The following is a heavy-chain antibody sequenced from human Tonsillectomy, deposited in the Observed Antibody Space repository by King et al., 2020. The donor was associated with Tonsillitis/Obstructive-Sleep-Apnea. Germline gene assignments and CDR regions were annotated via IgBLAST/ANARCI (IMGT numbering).Heavy chain of an antibody. V-gene: IGHV5-51*01. Sequence: QLVQSGAEVKKPGESLKISCEGSGYSFTTYWIVWVRQMPGKGLELMGIIYPVDSDTRYSPSFQGQVTLSADKSISTAYLQWSSLKASDTAMYYCARHRTSGSLEPGGYWGQGTLVTVSS. J-gene: IGHJ4*02. CDR2: IYPVDSDT. CDR3: ARHRTSGSLEPGGY. CDR1: GYSFTTYW. D-gene: IGHD1-26*01.